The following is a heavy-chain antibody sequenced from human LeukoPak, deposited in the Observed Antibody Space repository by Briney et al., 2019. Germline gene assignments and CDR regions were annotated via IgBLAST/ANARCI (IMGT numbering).Heavy chain of an antibody. D-gene: IGHD6-13*01. CDR2: INPNSGGT. CDR3: ARVRIAAAGTSNY. CDR1: GYTFTGYY. J-gene: IGHJ4*02. V-gene: IGHV1-2*06. Sequence: ASVKVSCKASGYTFTGYYMHWLRQAPGQGLEWMGRINPNSGGTNYAQKFQGRVTMTRDTSISTAYMELSRLRSDGTAMYYCARVRIAAAGTSNYWGQGTLVTVSS.